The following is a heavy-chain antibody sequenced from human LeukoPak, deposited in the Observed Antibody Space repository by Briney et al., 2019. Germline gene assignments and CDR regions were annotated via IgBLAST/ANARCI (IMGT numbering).Heavy chain of an antibody. V-gene: IGHV3-23*01. D-gene: IGHD4-17*01. CDR1: GSTFRIYA. Sequence: GGSLRLSCAASGSTFRIYAVTWVRQSPGKGLEWVSAIRGSGGSTYYAGSVKGRFTISRDNSKNTLYLQMNSLRAEDTAVYYCAKLFNDYGDYYFDYWGQGTLVTVSS. J-gene: IGHJ4*02. CDR3: AKLFNDYGDYYFDY. CDR2: IRGSGGST.